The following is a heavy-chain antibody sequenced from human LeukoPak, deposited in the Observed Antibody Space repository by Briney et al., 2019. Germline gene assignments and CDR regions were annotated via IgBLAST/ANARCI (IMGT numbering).Heavy chain of an antibody. CDR3: ARFLGRPIDLYYYYGMDV. CDR1: GYIFTSYW. CDR2: IDPSDSYT. Sequence: RESLKISCKGSGYIFTSYWISWVRQLPGKGLEWMGRIDPSDSYTNYSPSFQGHVTISADKSISTAYLQWSSLKASDTAMYYCARFLGRPIDLYYYYGMDVWGQGTTVTVSS. V-gene: IGHV5-10-1*01. D-gene: IGHD2/OR15-2a*01. J-gene: IGHJ6*02.